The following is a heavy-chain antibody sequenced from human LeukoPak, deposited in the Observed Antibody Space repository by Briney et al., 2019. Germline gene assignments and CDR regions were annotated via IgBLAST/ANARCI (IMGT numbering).Heavy chain of an antibody. J-gene: IGHJ6*02. CDR2: FDPEDGET. D-gene: IGHD6-13*01. V-gene: IGHV1-24*01. CDR1: GYTLTELS. Sequence: ASVKVSCKVSGYTLTELSMHWVRQAPGKGLEGMGGFDPEDGETIYAHKFQGRVTMTEDTSTDTAYMELSSLRSEDTAVYYCATTPWQQLVSTPYGMDVWGQGTTVTVSS. CDR3: ATTPWQQLVSTPYGMDV.